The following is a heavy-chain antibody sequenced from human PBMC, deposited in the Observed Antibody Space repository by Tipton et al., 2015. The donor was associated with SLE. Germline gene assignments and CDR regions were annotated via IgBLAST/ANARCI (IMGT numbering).Heavy chain of an antibody. CDR3: AKGVYYDTGRARLES. Sequence: SLRLSCAASGFTFGNYAMSWVRQFPGMGLEWVALISGGGDNTYYADSVKGRFTISRDNSKNTLYLQLNSLRVEDTAVYYCAKGVYYDTGRARLESWGQGTLVAVSS. CDR2: ISGGGDNT. J-gene: IGHJ5*01. D-gene: IGHD3-22*01. V-gene: IGHV3-23*01. CDR1: GFTFGNYA.